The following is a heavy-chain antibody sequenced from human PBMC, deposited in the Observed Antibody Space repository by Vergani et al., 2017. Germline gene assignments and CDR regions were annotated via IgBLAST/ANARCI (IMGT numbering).Heavy chain of an antibody. Sequence: QVQLVESGGGVVQPGRSLRLSCAASGFRFSSYGMNWVRQAPGKGLEWVAVIWYDGSNKYYADSVKGRFTISRDNSQNTVNLQMNSLKAEDRATYYCAREERSNTSPFVGDWGQGTLVTVSS. V-gene: IGHV3-33*01. CDR3: AREERSNTSPFVGD. CDR2: IWYDGSNK. J-gene: IGHJ4*02. D-gene: IGHD2/OR15-2a*01. CDR1: GFRFSSYG.